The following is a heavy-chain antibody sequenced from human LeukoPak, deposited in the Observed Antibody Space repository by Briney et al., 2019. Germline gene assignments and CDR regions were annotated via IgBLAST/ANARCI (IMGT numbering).Heavy chain of an antibody. CDR2: ITNDGSST. CDR1: GLTFSSHW. Sequence: GGSLRLSCAASGLTFSSHWMHWVRQAPGKGLVWVSRITNDGSSTTYADSVKGRFTISRDNSKNTLYLQMNSLRAEDTAVYYCARVEGPAAFFYYYGMDVWGQGTTVTVSS. V-gene: IGHV3-74*01. CDR3: ARVEGPAAFFYYYGMDV. J-gene: IGHJ6*02. D-gene: IGHD2-2*01.